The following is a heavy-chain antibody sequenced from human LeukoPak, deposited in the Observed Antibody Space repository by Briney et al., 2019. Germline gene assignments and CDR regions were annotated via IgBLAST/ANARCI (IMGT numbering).Heavy chain of an antibody. CDR2: IRFDRSKK. CDR1: GFIFSSYA. CDR3: AKGSNLDERYFQH. Sequence: GGSLRLSCAASGFIFSSYAMHWLRQAPGKGREGVAFIRFDRSKKDYVDTGKGRLSICRDNSKNTLYLQMNSLKAEDTAVYYCAKGSNLDERYFQHWGQGTLVTVSS. J-gene: IGHJ1*01. V-gene: IGHV3-30*02. D-gene: IGHD3-10*01.